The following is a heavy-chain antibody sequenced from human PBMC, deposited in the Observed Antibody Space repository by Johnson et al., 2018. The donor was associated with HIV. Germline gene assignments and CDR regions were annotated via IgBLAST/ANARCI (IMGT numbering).Heavy chain of an antibody. CDR3: AKESAFDI. V-gene: IGHV3-30*14. J-gene: IGHJ3*02. Sequence: QVQLVESGGGVVQPGRSLRLSCAASGFTFTSYTMHWVRQAPGKGLEWVALISYDGSNKYYADSVKGRFTISRDNSRNTVSLQMIILRPKDTAMYYCAKESAFDIWGQGTMVTVSS. CDR1: GFTFTSYT. CDR2: ISYDGSNK.